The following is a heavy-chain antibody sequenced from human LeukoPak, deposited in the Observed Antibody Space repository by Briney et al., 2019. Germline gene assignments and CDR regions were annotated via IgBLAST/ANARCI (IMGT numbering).Heavy chain of an antibody. Sequence: PSETLSLTCTVSDGSISSFYWSWIRQPPGKRLEWIGHIYYSGSTNYNPSLKSRVTISVDTSKNQFSLKLSSVTAADTAVYYRARGSHYYDSTPSHFDYWGQGTLVTVSS. D-gene: IGHD3-22*01. CDR2: IYYSGST. V-gene: IGHV4-59*08. CDR1: DGSISSFY. J-gene: IGHJ4*02. CDR3: ARGSHYYDSTPSHFDY.